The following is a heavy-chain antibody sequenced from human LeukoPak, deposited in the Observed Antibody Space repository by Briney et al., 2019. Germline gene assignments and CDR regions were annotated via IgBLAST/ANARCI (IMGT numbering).Heavy chain of an antibody. J-gene: IGHJ4*02. V-gene: IGHV3-30*18. CDR3: AKDRGSGPSGFDY. CDR2: ISYDGSNK. Sequence: GRSLRFSCAASGFTFSSYGMHWVRQAPGKGLEWVAVISYDGSNKYYADSVKGRFTISRDNSKNTLYLQMNSLRAEDTAVYYCAKDRGSGPSGFDYWGQGTLVTVSS. CDR1: GFTFSSYG. D-gene: IGHD3-10*01.